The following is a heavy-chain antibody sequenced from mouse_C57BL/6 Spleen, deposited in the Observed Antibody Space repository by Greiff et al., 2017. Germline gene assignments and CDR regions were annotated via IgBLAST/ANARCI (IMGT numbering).Heavy chain of an antibody. V-gene: IGHV1-64*01. CDR3: ALYDPDY. CDR1: GYTFTSYW. D-gene: IGHD2-3*01. J-gene: IGHJ2*01. Sequence: VQVVESGAELVKPGASVKLSCKASGYTFTSYWMHWVKQRPGQGLEWIGMIHPNSGSTNYNEKFKSKATLTVDKSSSTAYMQLSSLTSEDSAVYYCALYDPDYWGQGTTLTVSS. CDR2: IHPNSGST.